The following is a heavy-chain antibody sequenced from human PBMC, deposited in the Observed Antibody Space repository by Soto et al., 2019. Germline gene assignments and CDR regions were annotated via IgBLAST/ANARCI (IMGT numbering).Heavy chain of an antibody. CDR3: ARRNPGYCSGGSCVKNWFDP. J-gene: IGHJ5*02. CDR2: IYYSGST. CDR1: GGSISSSSYY. Sequence: PSETLSLTCTVSGGSISSSSYYWGWIRQPPGKGLEWIGSIYYSGSTYYNPSLKSRVTISVDTSKNQSSLKLSSVTAADTAVYYCARRNPGYCSGGSCVKNWFDPWGQGTLVTVSS. D-gene: IGHD2-15*01. V-gene: IGHV4-39*01.